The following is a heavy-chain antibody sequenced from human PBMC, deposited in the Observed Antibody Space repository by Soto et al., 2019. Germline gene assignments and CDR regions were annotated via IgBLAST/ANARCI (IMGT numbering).Heavy chain of an antibody. J-gene: IGHJ6*02. CDR2: TYYRSKWYN. CDR3: SRAYYDILTGYQVYYYYYGMDV. Sequence: SQTLSLTCAISGDSVSSNSAAWNWIRQSPSRGLKWLGKTYYRSKWYNDYAVSVKSRITINPDTSKNQFSLQLNSVTPEDTAVYYCSRAYYDILTGYQVYYYYYGMDVWGQGTTVTVSS. D-gene: IGHD3-9*01. V-gene: IGHV6-1*01. CDR1: GDSVSSNSAA.